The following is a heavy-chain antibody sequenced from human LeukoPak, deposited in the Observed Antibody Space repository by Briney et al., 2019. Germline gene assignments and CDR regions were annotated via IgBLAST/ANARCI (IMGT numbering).Heavy chain of an antibody. V-gene: IGHV1-2*02. D-gene: IGHD6-13*01. CDR1: GYTFTGYY. CDR3: ARGGYSSSWYLNGAFDI. CDR2: INPNSGGT. J-gene: IGHJ3*02. Sequence: ASVKVSCKATGYTFTGYYMHWVRQARGQGLEWMGWINPNSGGTNYAQKFQGRVTMTRDTSISTAYMELSRLRSDDTAVYYCARGGYSSSWYLNGAFDIWGQGTMVTVSS.